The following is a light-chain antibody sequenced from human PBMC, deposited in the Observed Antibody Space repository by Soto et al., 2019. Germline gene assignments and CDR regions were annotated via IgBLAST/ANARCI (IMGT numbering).Light chain of an antibody. CDR1: ESVRNNS. J-gene: IGKJ2*01. CDR2: GAS. CDR3: LHYGYGADT. V-gene: IGKV3-20*01. Sequence: ELVLTQSPGTLSLSPGERATLSCRASESVRNNSLAWYPQYPGQAPRLLIFGASSRATGIPDRFTGSGSGANFSLTSTRLELEDTPVYFCLHYGYGADTFEQGTNL.